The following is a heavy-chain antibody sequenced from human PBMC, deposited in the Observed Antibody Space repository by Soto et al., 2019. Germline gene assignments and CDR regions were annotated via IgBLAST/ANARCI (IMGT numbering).Heavy chain of an antibody. J-gene: IGHJ4*02. V-gene: IGHV3-11*05. CDR3: ARDTVAGYYFDY. Sequence: QVQLEESGGGLVKPGGSLRLSCAASGFTFSDYYMSWIRQAPGKGLEWVSYISSSSSYTNYADSVKGRFTISRDNAKNSLYLQMNSLRAEDTAVYYCARDTVAGYYFDYWGQGTLVTVSS. D-gene: IGHD6-19*01. CDR1: GFTFSDYY. CDR2: ISSSSSYT.